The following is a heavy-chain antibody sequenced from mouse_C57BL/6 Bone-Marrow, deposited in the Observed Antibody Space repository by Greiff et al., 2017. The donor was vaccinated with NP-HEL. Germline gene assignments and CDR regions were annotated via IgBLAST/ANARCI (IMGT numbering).Heavy chain of an antibody. CDR2: SRNKANDYTT. J-gene: IGHJ4*01. CDR3: ARDAGYYGSFYYAMDY. Sequence: DVMLVESGGGLVQSGRSLRLSCATSGFTFSDFYMEWVRQAPGKGLEWIAASRNKANDYTTEYSASVKGRFIVSRDTSQSILYLQMNALRAEDTAIYYCARDAGYYGSFYYAMDYWGQGTSVTVSS. CDR1: GFTFSDFY. V-gene: IGHV7-1*01. D-gene: IGHD1-1*01.